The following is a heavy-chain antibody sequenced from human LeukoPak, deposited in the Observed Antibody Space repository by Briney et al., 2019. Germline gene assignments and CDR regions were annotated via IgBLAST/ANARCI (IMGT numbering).Heavy chain of an antibody. CDR1: GFIFRNYG. Sequence: GGTLRLSCAASGFIFRNYGMSWVRQAPGKGLEWVSAISSSGGSTYYADSVKGRFTISRDNSKNTLYLQMNSLRAEDTAVYYCAKDLYYDILTGYYNVLLFFDYWGQGTLVTVSS. CDR2: ISSSGGST. D-gene: IGHD3-9*01. V-gene: IGHV3-23*01. CDR3: AKDLYYDILTGYYNVLLFFDY. J-gene: IGHJ4*02.